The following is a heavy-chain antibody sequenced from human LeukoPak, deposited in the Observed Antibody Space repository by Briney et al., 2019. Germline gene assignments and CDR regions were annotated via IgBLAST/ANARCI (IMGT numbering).Heavy chain of an antibody. Sequence: SETLSLTRTVSCGPICSYYWSWSAQHAGKGLEWVGRIYTSGSTNNNPPLKSRVTMSVDTSKNQFSPELSSVTAADTAVYYCAREGGGDYYSSGYFKNYYYYYMDVWGKGTTVTVSS. CDR3: AREGGGDYYSSGYFKNYYYYYMDV. CDR1: CGPICSYY. V-gene: IGHV4-4*07. D-gene: IGHD3-22*01. CDR2: IYTSGST. J-gene: IGHJ6*03.